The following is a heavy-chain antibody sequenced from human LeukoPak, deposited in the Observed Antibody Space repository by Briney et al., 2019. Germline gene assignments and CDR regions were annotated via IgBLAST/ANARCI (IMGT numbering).Heavy chain of an antibody. J-gene: IGHJ4*02. D-gene: IGHD6-25*01. CDR3: ARSISGYGVLFDY. Sequence: PAGSLRLSCAASGFTFSNYAMTWVRQAPGKGLEWVSVIYSGGSTYYADSVKGRFTISRDNSKNTLFLQMNSLRAEDTAVYYCARSISGYGVLFDYWGQGTLVTVSS. V-gene: IGHV3-53*01. CDR1: GFTFSNYA. CDR2: IYSGGST.